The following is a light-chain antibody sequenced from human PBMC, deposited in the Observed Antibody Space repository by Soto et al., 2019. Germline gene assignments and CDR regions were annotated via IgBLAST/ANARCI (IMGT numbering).Light chain of an antibody. J-gene: IGLJ1*01. CDR3: LSYTTSSSYV. Sequence: LTQPASVSGSPGQSITISCTGTSSDVGAYNRVSWYQQRSGKAPRLMVYEVTNRPSGVSNRFSGSKSANTASLTISGLQAEDEADYYCLSYTTSSSYVFGTGTKVTVL. V-gene: IGLV2-14*01. CDR2: EVT. CDR1: SSDVGAYNR.